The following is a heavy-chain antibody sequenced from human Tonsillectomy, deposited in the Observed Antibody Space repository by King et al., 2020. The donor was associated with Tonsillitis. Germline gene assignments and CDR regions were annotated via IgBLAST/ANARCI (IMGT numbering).Heavy chain of an antibody. D-gene: IGHD6-13*01. V-gene: IGHV1-2*02. Sequence: FQLVQSGAEVKKPGASVKVSCKASGYTFSIFTGYYIHWVRQAPGQGLEWMGWINPKTGGINYAQKFQGRVTMTRDTSITTAYMELTSLRSDDTAVYYCARVSPAAGTQWDWFDPWGQGTLVTVSS. CDR1: GYTFSIFTGYY. CDR2: INPKTGGI. CDR3: ARVSPAAGTQWDWFDP. J-gene: IGHJ5*02.